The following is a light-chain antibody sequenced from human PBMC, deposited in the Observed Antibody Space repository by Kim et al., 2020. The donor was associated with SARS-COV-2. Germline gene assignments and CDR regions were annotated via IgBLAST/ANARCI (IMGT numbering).Light chain of an antibody. Sequence: QSALTQPRSVSGSPGQSVTISCTGTNNDVGGYNYVSWYQQHPGKAPKLMIYDVSNRPSGVPDRFSGSKYGNTASLTISGLQPEDEADYYCCSFAGSYTVFGGGTQLTVL. CDR1: NNDVGGYNY. V-gene: IGLV2-11*01. J-gene: IGLJ2*01. CDR3: CSFAGSYTV. CDR2: DVS.